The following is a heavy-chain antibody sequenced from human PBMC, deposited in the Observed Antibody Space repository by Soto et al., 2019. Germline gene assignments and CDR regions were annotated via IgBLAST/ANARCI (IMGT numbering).Heavy chain of an antibody. V-gene: IGHV3-30*18. D-gene: IGHD6-13*01. CDR3: AKDVGQQLVLNYGMHV. CDR1: GFTFRSFG. CDR2: VSYDGNHK. Sequence: QVQLVESGGGVIQPGTSLSLSCGSSGFTFRSFGMYWVRQAPGKGLEWVAVVSYDGNHKYYADSVKGRFTVSRDNAKNMLYLQMNSLKGEDTAVYYCAKDVGQQLVLNYGMHVWGQGTTVTVSS. J-gene: IGHJ6*02.